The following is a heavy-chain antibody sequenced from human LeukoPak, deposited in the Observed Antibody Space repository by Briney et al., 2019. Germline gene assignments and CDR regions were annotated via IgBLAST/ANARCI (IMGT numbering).Heavy chain of an antibody. D-gene: IGHD5-18*01. J-gene: IGHJ5*02. CDR3: ARRGRGYSYGYRGNWFDP. CDR2: INHSGST. Sequence: SETLSLTCTVSGGSITSSSYYWGWIRQPPGKGLEWIGEINHSGSTNYNPSLKSRVTISVDTSKNQFSLKLSSVTAADTAVYYCARRGRGYSYGYRGNWFDPWGQGTLVTVSS. V-gene: IGHV4-39*07. CDR1: GGSITSSSYY.